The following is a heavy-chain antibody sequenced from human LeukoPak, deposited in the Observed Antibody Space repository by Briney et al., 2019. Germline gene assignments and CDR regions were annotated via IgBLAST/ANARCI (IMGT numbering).Heavy chain of an antibody. CDR2: IRSKANSYAT. CDR3: ARAPSVSLYSYGYATPHFDY. Sequence: GGSLRLSCAASGFTFSGSAMHWVRQASGKGLEWVGRIRSKANSYATAYAASVKGRFTISRDDSKNTAYLQMNSLKTEDTAVYYCARAPSVSLYSYGYATPHFDYWGQGTLVTVSS. CDR1: GFTFSGSA. D-gene: IGHD5-18*01. J-gene: IGHJ4*02. V-gene: IGHV3-73*01.